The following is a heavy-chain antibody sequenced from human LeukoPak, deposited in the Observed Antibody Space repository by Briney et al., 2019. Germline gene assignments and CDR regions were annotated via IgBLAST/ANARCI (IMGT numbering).Heavy chain of an antibody. Sequence: ASETLSLTCTVSGGSISSSSYYWGWIRQPPGKGLEWIGSIYYSGSTYYNPSLKSRVTISVDTSKNQFSLKLSSVTAADTAVYYCARRAAAGTDYWGQGTLVTVSS. D-gene: IGHD6-13*01. CDR3: ARRAAAGTDY. J-gene: IGHJ4*02. V-gene: IGHV4-39*07. CDR1: GGSISSSSYY. CDR2: IYYSGST.